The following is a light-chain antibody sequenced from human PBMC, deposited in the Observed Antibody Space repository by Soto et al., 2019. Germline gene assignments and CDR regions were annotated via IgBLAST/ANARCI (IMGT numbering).Light chain of an antibody. CDR1: QDISNY. Sequence: DIQMTQSPSSLSASVGDRVTITCQASQDISNYLNWYQQKPGKAPKLLIYDASNLETGVPSRFSGRGSGTDFTFTISSLQPEDIATYYCQKYDNLPTFGQGTRLKI. J-gene: IGKJ5*01. V-gene: IGKV1-33*01. CDR2: DAS. CDR3: QKYDNLPT.